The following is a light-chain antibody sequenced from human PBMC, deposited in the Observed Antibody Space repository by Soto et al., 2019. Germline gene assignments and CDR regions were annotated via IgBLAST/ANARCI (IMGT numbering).Light chain of an antibody. Sequence: EIVLTQSPATLSLSPGERATLSCRASQSVSSYLAWYQQKPGQAPRLLIYDSSNRAYGIPARFSGIGSGTDFTLTISSLAPEDFEVYYCQQRSNGWLTFGGGTKVEIK. J-gene: IGKJ4*01. CDR2: DSS. CDR1: QSVSSY. CDR3: QQRSNGWLT. V-gene: IGKV3-11*01.